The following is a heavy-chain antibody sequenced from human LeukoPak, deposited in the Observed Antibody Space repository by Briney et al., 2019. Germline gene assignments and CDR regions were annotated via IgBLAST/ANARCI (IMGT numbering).Heavy chain of an antibody. J-gene: IGHJ4*02. CDR3: ARVGGSSRSPFDY. V-gene: IGHV3-66*02. CDR2: IYSGGST. Sequence: GESLRLSCAASGFTVSSNYMSWVRQAPGKGLEWVSVIYSGGSTYYADSVKGRFTISRDNSKNTLYLQMNSLRAEDTAVYYCARVGGSSRSPFDYWGQGTLVTVSS. D-gene: IGHD6-13*01. CDR1: GFTVSSNY.